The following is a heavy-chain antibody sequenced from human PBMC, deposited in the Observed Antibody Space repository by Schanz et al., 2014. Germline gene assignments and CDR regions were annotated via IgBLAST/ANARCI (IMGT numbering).Heavy chain of an antibody. CDR2: VPFDGSQK. D-gene: IGHD3-10*01. J-gene: IGHJ3*02. Sequence: VQLVESGGGVVQPGRSLRLSCAASGFTFSTHAMHWVRQAPGKGLEWVAFVPFDGSQKFYADSVKGRFTISRDNSKNTVYLQMNSLRPGDTAVYYCAKGRFGELSAFDIWGQGTMVTVSS. V-gene: IGHV3-30*04. CDR3: AKGRFGELSAFDI. CDR1: GFTFSTHA.